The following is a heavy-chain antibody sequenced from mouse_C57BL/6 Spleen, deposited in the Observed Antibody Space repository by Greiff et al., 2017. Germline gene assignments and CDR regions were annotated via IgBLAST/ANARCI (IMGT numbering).Heavy chain of an antibody. J-gene: IGHJ2*01. CDR1: GSTFTTYS. V-gene: IGHV1-47*01. CDR3: AKGNYDPLFDY. D-gene: IGHD2-4*01. Sequence: VKLQESGAELVKPGASVKMSCTASGSTFTTYSIEWMKQNHGQSLEWIGNFNPYNDDTKYNAKFKGKATLTVEKSSSTVYLELSRLTSDVSAVYYCAKGNYDPLFDYWGQGTTLTVSS. CDR2: FNPYNDDT.